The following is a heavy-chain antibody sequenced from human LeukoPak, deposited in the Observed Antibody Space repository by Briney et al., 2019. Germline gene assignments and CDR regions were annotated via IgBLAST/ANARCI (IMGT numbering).Heavy chain of an antibody. D-gene: IGHD6-13*01. CDR2: ITNSGSTT. V-gene: IGHV3-23*01. CDR1: GFTFSSYA. CDR3: AKERQQLALWGYVDV. J-gene: IGHJ6*03. Sequence: GGSLRLSCAASGFTFSSYAMSWDRQAPGKGLEWVSAITNSGSTTYYANSVKGRFTISRDDSKNTLYLQMDSLRAEDTAAYYCAKERQQLALWGYVDVWGKGTTVTVSS.